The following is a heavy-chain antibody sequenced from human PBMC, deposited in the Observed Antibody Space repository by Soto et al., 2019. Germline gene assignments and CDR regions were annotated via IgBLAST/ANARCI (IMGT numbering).Heavy chain of an antibody. Sequence: GGSLRLSCAASGFTFSSYWMHWVRQAPGKGLVWVSHINSDGSSTNYADSVKGRFTISRDNAKNTLYLQMNSLRAEDTAVYYCTRDPSSWYIDFWGQGTTVTVSS. D-gene: IGHD6-13*01. CDR1: GFTFSSYW. CDR3: TRDPSSWYIDF. V-gene: IGHV3-74*01. J-gene: IGHJ6*03. CDR2: INSDGSST.